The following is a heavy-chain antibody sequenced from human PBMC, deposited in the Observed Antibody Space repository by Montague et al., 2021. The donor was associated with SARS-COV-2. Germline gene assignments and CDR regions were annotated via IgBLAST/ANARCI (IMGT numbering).Heavy chain of an antibody. D-gene: IGHD2-2*01. CDR3: ARDREYCSSASCYDIYYGMDV. CDR2: ISSSGSII. Sequence: SLRLSCAASGFTLTHYEMNWVRQAPGKGLEWVSYISSSGSIIYYXDSVKGRFTISRDVAKNSLYLQMSSLRAEDTAVYYCARDREYCSSASCYDIYYGMDVWGPGTTVTVSS. CDR1: GFTLTHYE. V-gene: IGHV3-48*03. J-gene: IGHJ6*02.